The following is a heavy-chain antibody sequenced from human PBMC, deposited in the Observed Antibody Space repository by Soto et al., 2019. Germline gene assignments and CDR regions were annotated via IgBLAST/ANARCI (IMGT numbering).Heavy chain of an antibody. CDR3: ARGAVYGTDHYSLGMDV. D-gene: IGHD2-15*01. Sequence: PSETLSLTCAASGFNFNGYGISWVRQSPEKGLEWVASINFFLGKTYYADSVKGRSTISKDGAKDTVYLHLNSLRADDTAIYYCARGAVYGTDHYSLGMDVWGQGSPVTVSS. CDR1: GFNFNGYG. V-gene: IGHV3-23*01. J-gene: IGHJ6*02. CDR2: INFFLGKT.